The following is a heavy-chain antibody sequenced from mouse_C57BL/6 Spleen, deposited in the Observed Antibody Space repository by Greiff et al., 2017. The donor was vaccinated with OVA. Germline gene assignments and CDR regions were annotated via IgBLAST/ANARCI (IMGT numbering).Heavy chain of an antibody. CDR2: IYPRSGNT. J-gene: IGHJ1*03. D-gene: IGHD1-1*01. V-gene: IGHV1-81*01. CDR3: ARYYYGGGWDFDV. CDR1: GYTFTSYG. Sequence: VKLQQSGAELARPGASVKLSCKASGYTFTSYGISWVKQRTGQGLEWIGEIYPRSGNTYYNEKFKGKATLTADKSSSTAYMELRSLTSEDSAVYFCARYYYGGGWDFDVWGKGTTVTVSS.